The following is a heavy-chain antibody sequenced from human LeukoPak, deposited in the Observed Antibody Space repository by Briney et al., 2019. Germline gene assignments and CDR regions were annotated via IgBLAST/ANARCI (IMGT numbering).Heavy chain of an antibody. V-gene: IGHV4-4*07. CDR3: AGVPAAFYYYSMDV. Sequence: PSETLSLTCTLSGGSTSSYYWSWIRQPAGKGLEWIGRIYTSGSANYNPSLKSRVTLSVDTSKNQFSLKLDSVTAADTAVYDCAGVPAAFYYYSMDVWGQGTTVTVSS. D-gene: IGHD2-2*01. CDR2: IYTSGSA. CDR1: GGSTSSYY. J-gene: IGHJ6*02.